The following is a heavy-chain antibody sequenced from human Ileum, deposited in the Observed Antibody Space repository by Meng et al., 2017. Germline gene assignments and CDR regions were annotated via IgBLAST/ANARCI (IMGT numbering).Heavy chain of an antibody. CDR2: VYFTGYT. CDR3: ARHGHFTPDKYYFDS. V-gene: IGHV4-39*01. Sequence: QVQLQESGPGLLKPSETLSLSPTFSGGSISIGEYCWGWIRQPPGKGLEWIGSVYFTGYTYYSPSLMSRVTISVETSKNQFSLRLTSVTAADTGLYLCARHGHFTPDKYYFDSWGQGTLVTVSS. J-gene: IGHJ4*03. D-gene: IGHD3-3*02. CDR1: GGSISIGEYC.